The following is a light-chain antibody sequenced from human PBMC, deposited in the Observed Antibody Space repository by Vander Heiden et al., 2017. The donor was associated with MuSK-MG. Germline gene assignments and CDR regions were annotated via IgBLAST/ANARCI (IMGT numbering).Light chain of an antibody. V-gene: IGKV1-39*01. J-gene: IGKJ2*01. Sequence: DIQMTQSPSSLSASVGDRVALTCRASQTISNYLNWYQQKPGKAPKLLIYAASTLQSGVPSRFSGSGSGTDFTLTISSLQPEDFATYYCQQSDSTTYTFGQGTKLEIK. CDR2: AAS. CDR3: QQSDSTTYT. CDR1: QTISNY.